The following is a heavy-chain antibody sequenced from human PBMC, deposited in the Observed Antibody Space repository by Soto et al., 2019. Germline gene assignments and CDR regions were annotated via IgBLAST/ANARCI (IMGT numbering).Heavy chain of an antibody. CDR3: ARGVGAARPYYYYYGMDV. Sequence: PGGSLRLSCAASGFTVSSNYMSWVRQAPGKGLGWVSVIYSGGSTYYADSVKGRFTISRDNSKNTLYLQMNSLRAEDTAVYYCARGVGAARPYYYYYGMDVWGQGTTVTVSS. V-gene: IGHV3-53*01. CDR2: IYSGGST. J-gene: IGHJ6*02. D-gene: IGHD6-6*01. CDR1: GFTVSSNY.